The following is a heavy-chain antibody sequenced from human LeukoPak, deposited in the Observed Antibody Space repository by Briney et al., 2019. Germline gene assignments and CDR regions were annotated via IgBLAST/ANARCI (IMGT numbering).Heavy chain of an antibody. Sequence: QTGGSLRLSCAGSGFSISNYWMSWVRQAPGKGLEWVANIKQAESERFYVDSVKDRFIISRENAENSVYLQMNSLRDEDTAVYYCAKGGPYCISTDCAQTFDCWGQGTLVTVSS. D-gene: IGHD2-2*01. CDR2: IKQAESER. CDR3: AKGGPYCISTDCAQTFDC. V-gene: IGHV3-7*01. J-gene: IGHJ4*02. CDR1: GFSISNYW.